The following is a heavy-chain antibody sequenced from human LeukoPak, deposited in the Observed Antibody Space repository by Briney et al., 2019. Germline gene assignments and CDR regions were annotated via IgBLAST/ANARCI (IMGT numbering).Heavy chain of an antibody. CDR1: GFTFSSYS. CDR2: ISSSSSYI. Sequence: GGSLGLSCAASGFTFSSYSMNWVRQAPGKGLEWVSSISSSSSYIYYADSVKGRFTISRDNAKNSLYLQMNSLRAEDTAVYYCARGLYSSSWYGDYFDYWGQGTLVTVSS. D-gene: IGHD6-13*01. J-gene: IGHJ4*02. V-gene: IGHV3-21*01. CDR3: ARGLYSSSWYGDYFDY.